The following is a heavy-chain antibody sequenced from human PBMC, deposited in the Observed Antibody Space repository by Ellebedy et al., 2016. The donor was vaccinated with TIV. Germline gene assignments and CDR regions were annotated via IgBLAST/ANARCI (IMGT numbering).Heavy chain of an antibody. D-gene: IGHD3-3*01. V-gene: IGHV4-39*01. CDR2: INYSGST. CDR1: GGSISNSDYY. CDR3: VRPRSGYFAFDI. Sequence: MPSETLSPTCIVPGGSISNSDYYWNWIRQPPGKGLEWIGSINYSGSTYDNLSLKTQVTISVDTSKNQLSLKLSSVTAADTAVYYCVRPRSGYFAFDIWGQGTMVTVSS. J-gene: IGHJ3*02.